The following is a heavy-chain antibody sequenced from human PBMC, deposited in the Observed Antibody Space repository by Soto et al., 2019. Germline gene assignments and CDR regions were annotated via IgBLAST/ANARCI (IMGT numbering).Heavy chain of an antibody. V-gene: IGHV3-33*01. CDR1: GFTFSGFV. D-gene: IGHD2-2*02. CDR2: IWYDGGDK. Sequence: GGSLRLSCVTSGFTFSGFVMQWVRQAPGKGLEWVAVIWYDGGDKKYADSVKGRFTISRDNSKNTVYLQMNSLRADDTAVYYCVRGSSCTPTTCYNLGWFDPWGQGTLVTVSS. CDR3: VRGSSCTPTTCYNLGWFDP. J-gene: IGHJ5*02.